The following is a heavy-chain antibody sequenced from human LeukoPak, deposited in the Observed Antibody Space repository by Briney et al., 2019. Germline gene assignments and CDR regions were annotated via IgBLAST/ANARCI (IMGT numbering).Heavy chain of an antibody. CDR2: ISSSSSYI. CDR3: ARDSWDYYDSSGYYEFDY. D-gene: IGHD3-22*01. J-gene: IGHJ4*02. V-gene: IGHV3-21*01. CDR1: GFTFSSYS. Sequence: GGSLRLSCAASGFTFSSYSMNWVRQAPGKGLEWVSSISSSSSYIYYADSVKGRFTISRDNAKNSLYLQMSSLRAEDTAVYYCARDSWDYYDSSGYYEFDYWGQGTLVTVSS.